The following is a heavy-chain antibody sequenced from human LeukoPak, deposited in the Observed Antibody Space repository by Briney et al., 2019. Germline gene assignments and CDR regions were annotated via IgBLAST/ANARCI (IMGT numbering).Heavy chain of an antibody. D-gene: IGHD3-3*01. CDR2: IKSTGGST. CDR1: GYTFTSYS. Sequence: ASVKVSCKASGYTFTSYSMHWVRQAPGQGLEWMGIIKSTGGSTSYAQKFQGRVNMTRDMSTSTAYMELSSLRSEDTAVYYCARCPITIFGVVIPYYYYYYMDVWGKGTTVTVSS. V-gene: IGHV1-46*01. CDR3: ARCPITIFGVVIPYYYYYYMDV. J-gene: IGHJ6*03.